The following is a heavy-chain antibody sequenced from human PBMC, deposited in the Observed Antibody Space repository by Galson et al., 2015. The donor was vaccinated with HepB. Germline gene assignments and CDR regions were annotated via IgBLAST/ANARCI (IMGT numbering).Heavy chain of an antibody. Sequence: PALVKPTQTLTLTCTFSGFSLTTTGVAVGWIRQPPGKPLEWLALIYWDDDDRYSPSLENRLTITKDTSKNQVVLTITNMDPVDTGTYYCAHRQTALYCFDFWGQGTLVTVSS. CDR3: AHRQTALYCFDF. D-gene: IGHD2-15*01. CDR2: IYWDDDD. V-gene: IGHV2-5*02. J-gene: IGHJ4*02. CDR1: GFSLTTTGVA.